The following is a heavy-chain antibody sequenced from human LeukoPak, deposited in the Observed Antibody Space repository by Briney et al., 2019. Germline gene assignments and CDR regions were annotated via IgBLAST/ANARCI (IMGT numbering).Heavy chain of an antibody. D-gene: IGHD3-3*01. CDR3: AREPRGTIFGVVIIAYWYFDL. Sequence: GGSLRLSCAASGFTFSSYWMHWVRQAPGKGLVWVSRINSDGSSTSYADSVKGRFTISRDNAKNTLYLQMNSLRAEGTAVYYCAREPRGTIFGVVIIAYWYFDLWGRGTLVTVSS. V-gene: IGHV3-74*01. CDR1: GFTFSSYW. CDR2: INSDGSST. J-gene: IGHJ2*01.